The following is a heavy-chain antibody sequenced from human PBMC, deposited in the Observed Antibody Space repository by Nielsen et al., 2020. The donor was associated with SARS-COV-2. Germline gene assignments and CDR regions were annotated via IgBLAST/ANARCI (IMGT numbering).Heavy chain of an antibody. J-gene: IGHJ6*02. Sequence: RQAPGKGLEWVSYISSSGRTIYYADSVKGRFTISRDNAKNSLYLQMNSLRAEDTAVYYCAKVTIAAQGLVQRLRYYNSMDVWGQGTTVTVSS. D-gene: IGHD3/OR15-3a*01. CDR3: AKVTIAAQGLVQRLRYYNSMDV. V-gene: IGHV3-11*01. CDR2: ISSSGRTI.